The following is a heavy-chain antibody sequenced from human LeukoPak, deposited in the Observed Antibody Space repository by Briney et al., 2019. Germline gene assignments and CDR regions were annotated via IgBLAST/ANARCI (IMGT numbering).Heavy chain of an antibody. J-gene: IGHJ4*02. Sequence: GRSLRLSCAASGFTFDTYGMHWVRQAPGKGLEWVAVVSYDGNNENYVDSVKGRFTISRDNSKNTLYLQMNSQRAEDTAVYYCATRSIYYYYFDYWGQGTLVTVSS. V-gene: IGHV3-30*03. CDR1: GFTFDTYG. CDR3: ATRSIYYYYFDY. D-gene: IGHD3-22*01. CDR2: VSYDGNNE.